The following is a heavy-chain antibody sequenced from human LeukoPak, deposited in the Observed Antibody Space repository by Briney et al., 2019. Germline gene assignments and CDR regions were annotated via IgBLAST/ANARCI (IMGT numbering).Heavy chain of an antibody. J-gene: IGHJ2*01. D-gene: IGHD3-22*01. Sequence: PSETLSLTCTVSGGSINSYYWSWVRQPPGKGLEWMGYIYSRGNTNYNPSLTSRVSISLDTSKTQLSLQLSSVTAADTAVYYCARDRDSSGLRDFDLWGRGTLVTVSA. CDR1: GGSINSYY. V-gene: IGHV4-59*01. CDR2: IYSRGNT. CDR3: ARDRDSSGLRDFDL.